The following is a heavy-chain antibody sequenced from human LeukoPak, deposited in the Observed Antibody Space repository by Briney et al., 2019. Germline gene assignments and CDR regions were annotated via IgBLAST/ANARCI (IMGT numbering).Heavy chain of an antibody. J-gene: IGHJ4*02. D-gene: IGHD4-17*01. V-gene: IGHV4-59*01. Sequence: SETLSLTCTVSGGSISSYYWSWIRQPPGKGLEWIGYIYYSGSTNYNPPLKSRVTISVDTSKNQFSLKLSSVTAADTAVYYCARTLTVTIFDYWGQGTLVTVSS. CDR3: ARTLTVTIFDY. CDR2: IYYSGST. CDR1: GGSISSYY.